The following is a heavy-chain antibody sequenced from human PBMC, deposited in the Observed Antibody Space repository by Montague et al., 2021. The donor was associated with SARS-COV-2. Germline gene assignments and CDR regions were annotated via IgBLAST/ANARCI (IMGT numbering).Heavy chain of an antibody. V-gene: IGHV4-59*11. J-gene: IGHJ6*02. CDR1: AGSISSHY. CDR3: ARAPNTCFIVHCVNCMDV. Sequence: SETLSLTCTVSAGSISSHYWSWIRQPPGKALEWIGDVCYTGSTKYNPSLKSRVTMSVDTPKNRFSLSLRSLTAADTAVYYCARAPNTCFIVHCVNCMDVWGLGALVTVSS. CDR2: VCYTGST. D-gene: IGHD2-8*01.